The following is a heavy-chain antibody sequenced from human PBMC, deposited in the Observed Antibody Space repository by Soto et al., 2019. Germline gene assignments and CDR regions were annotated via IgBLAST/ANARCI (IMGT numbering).Heavy chain of an antibody. J-gene: IGHJ4*02. D-gene: IGHD3-3*01. CDR2: INAGNGDT. V-gene: IGHV1-3*01. Sequence: ASVKVSCKASGYTFSSHAIHWVRQAPGQRLEWMGWINAGNGDTKYSQKFQGRVAITRDTSASSAYMELSTLKSEDTAVYYCARDGARIGIFGVVYYFDYWGQGTVVTVSS. CDR3: ARDGARIGIFGVVYYFDY. CDR1: GYTFSSHA.